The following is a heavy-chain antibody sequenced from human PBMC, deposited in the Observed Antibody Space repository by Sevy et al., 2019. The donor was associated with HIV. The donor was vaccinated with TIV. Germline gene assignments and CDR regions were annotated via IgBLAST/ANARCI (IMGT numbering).Heavy chain of an antibody. Sequence: GGSLRLSCAASGFAFSAFYMTWIRQSPGKGLEWVSHVDPSGTITFYADSVKGRFTVSRDNAKNSLFQEMHSLRADDTALYYCARGDSYGSFWGQGTSVTVSS. D-gene: IGHD5-18*01. J-gene: IGHJ4*02. CDR3: ARGDSYGSF. V-gene: IGHV3-11*01. CDR2: VDPSGTIT. CDR1: GFAFSAFY.